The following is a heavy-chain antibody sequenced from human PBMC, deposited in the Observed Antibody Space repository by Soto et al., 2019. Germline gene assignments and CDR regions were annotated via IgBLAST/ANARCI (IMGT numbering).Heavy chain of an antibody. J-gene: IGHJ4*02. CDR3: AKVPRYCSGGSCFGGYFDY. CDR2: ISGSGGST. D-gene: IGHD2-15*01. V-gene: IGHV3-23*01. Sequence: GSLRLSCAASGFTFSSYATSWVRQAPGKGLEWVSAISGSGGSTYYADSVKGRFTISRDNSKNTLYLQMNSLKAEDTAVYYCAKVPRYCSGGSCFGGYFDYWGQGTLVTAPQ. CDR1: GFTFSSYA.